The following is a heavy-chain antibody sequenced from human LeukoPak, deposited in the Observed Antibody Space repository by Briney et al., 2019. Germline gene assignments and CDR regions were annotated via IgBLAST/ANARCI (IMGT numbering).Heavy chain of an antibody. D-gene: IGHD3-10*01. V-gene: IGHV4-59*01. CDR3: ARRLWFGELSRPEGFDP. Sequence: AWETLSLTCTVSGGSISSYYWSWIRQPPGKGLEWIGYIYYSGSTNYNPSLKSRVTISVDTSKNQFSLKLSSVTAADTAVYYCARRLWFGELSRPEGFDPWGQGTLVTVSS. J-gene: IGHJ5*02. CDR2: IYYSGST. CDR1: GGSISSYY.